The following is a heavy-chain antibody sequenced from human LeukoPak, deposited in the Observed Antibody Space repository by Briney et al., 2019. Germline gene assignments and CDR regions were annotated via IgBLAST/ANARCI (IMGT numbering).Heavy chain of an antibody. Sequence: ASVKVSCKTSGYPFTTWEINWVRQAAGQGLEWMGWVHPNGGTTAYAQKFQGRVTITRDTSISTAYMELSGLTSDDTAVYFCARGPRNDPWGQGTLVTVSS. CDR3: ARGPRNDP. CDR1: GYPFTTWE. J-gene: IGHJ5*02. D-gene: IGHD1-14*01. CDR2: VHPNGGTT. V-gene: IGHV1-8*01.